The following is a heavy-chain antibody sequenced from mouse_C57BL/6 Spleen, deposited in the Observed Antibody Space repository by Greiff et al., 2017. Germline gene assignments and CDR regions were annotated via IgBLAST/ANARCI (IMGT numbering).Heavy chain of an antibody. CDR3: APIYYEDDGPMDY. V-gene: IGHV3-6*01. Sequence: EVQLQQSGPGLVKPSQSLSLTCSVTGYSITSGYYWNWIRQFPGNKLEWLGYISYDGSNNYNPSLKNRIPITRDTSKNQFFLKLNSVTTEDTATYYCAPIYYEDDGPMDYWGQGTSGTVSS. J-gene: IGHJ4*01. D-gene: IGHD2-4*01. CDR2: ISYDGSN. CDR1: GYSITSGYY.